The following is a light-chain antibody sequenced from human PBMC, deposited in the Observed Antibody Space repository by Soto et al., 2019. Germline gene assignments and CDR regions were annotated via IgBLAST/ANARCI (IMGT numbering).Light chain of an antibody. CDR2: DVS. Sequence: QSVLTQPASVSGSPGQSITISFTGTISDVGSYNYVSWYQQYPGKAPKLMIYDVSTRPSGVSDRFSGSKSGNTASLTISGLRAEDEADYYCGSYTTRSNYVFGTGTKLTVL. V-gene: IGLV2-14*03. CDR1: ISDVGSYNY. J-gene: IGLJ1*01. CDR3: GSYTTRSNYV.